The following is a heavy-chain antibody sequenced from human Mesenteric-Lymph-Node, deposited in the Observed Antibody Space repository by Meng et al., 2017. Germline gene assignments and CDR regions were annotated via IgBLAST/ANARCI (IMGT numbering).Heavy chain of an antibody. V-gene: IGHV3-23*01. D-gene: IGHD3-16*02. Sequence: GGLLRSSGAASGFTFNNNAMSWVRQAPGKGLEWVSAIGLDRVTHHSDSVKGRFTISRDHSGNPLYLQMDSLRVEDTAIYYCVRYRYAGSNFYGLDVWGQGTTVTVSS. CDR3: VRYRYAGSNFYGLDV. CDR2: IGLDRVT. J-gene: IGHJ6*02. CDR1: GFTFNNNA.